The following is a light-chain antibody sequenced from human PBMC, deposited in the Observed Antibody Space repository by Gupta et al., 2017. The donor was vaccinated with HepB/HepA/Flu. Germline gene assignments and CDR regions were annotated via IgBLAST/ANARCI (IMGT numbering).Light chain of an antibody. CDR1: QSVGGY. V-gene: IGKV3-11*01. J-gene: IGKJ2*02. CDR2: DVS. Sequence: EIVLTQSPATLSLSPGDRATLSCRASQSVGGYLAWYQQKPGQPPRLLIYDVSKRATGVPARFSGSGSGTDFTLTISSREPEDFGVYYCQQRSIWPRCIFGQGTKLEI. CDR3: QQRSIWPRCI.